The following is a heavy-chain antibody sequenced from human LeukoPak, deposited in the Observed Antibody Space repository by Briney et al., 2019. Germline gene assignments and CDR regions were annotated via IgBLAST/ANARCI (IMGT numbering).Heavy chain of an antibody. D-gene: IGHD6-13*01. CDR1: GFTFDDYG. Sequence: PGGSLRLSCAASGFTFDDYGMSWVRQAPGKGLEWVSAISGSGGSTYYADSVKGRFTISRDNSKNTLYLQMNSLRAEDTAVYYCAKDSSSWKDDAFDIWGQGTMVTVSS. CDR3: AKDSSSWKDDAFDI. J-gene: IGHJ3*02. CDR2: ISGSGGST. V-gene: IGHV3-23*01.